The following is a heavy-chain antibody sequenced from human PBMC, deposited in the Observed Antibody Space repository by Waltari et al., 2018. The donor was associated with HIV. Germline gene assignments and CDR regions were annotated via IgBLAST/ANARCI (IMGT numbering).Heavy chain of an antibody. V-gene: IGHV3-30*01. D-gene: IGHD6-19*01. CDR1: GFTFSSYA. CDR3: ARPILYSSGWYVSPGAFDY. J-gene: IGHJ4*02. Sequence: QVQLVESGGGVVQPGRSLRLSCAASGFTFSSYAMHWVRQAPGKGLEWVAVISYDGSNKYYADSVKGRFTISRDNSKNTLYLQMNSLRAEDTAVYYCARPILYSSGWYVSPGAFDYWGQGTLVTVSS. CDR2: ISYDGSNK.